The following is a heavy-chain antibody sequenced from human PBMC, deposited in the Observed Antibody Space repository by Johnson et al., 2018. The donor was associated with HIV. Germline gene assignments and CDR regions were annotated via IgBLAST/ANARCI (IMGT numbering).Heavy chain of an antibody. CDR2: ISSSGSTI. J-gene: IGHJ3*02. CDR1: GFTFSDYY. Sequence: QEQLVESGGGVVQPGRSLRLSCAASGFTFSDYYMSWIRQAPGKGLEWVSYISSSGSTIYYPDSVKGRFTISRDSAKNTLYLQMNSLRAEDTAVYYCARDRGGIAEQSGAFDIWSQGTMVTVSS. CDR3: ARDRGGIAEQSGAFDI. V-gene: IGHV3-11*04. D-gene: IGHD6-13*01.